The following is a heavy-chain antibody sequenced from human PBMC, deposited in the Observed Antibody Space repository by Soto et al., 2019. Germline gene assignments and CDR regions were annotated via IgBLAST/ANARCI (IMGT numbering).Heavy chain of an antibody. J-gene: IGHJ4*02. V-gene: IGHV3-23*01. CDR2: ISGSGAST. Sequence: EVQLLESGGGLVQPGGSVRLSCAASGFTFSSYAMSWVRQAPGKGLEWVSTISGSGASTYYADSVKGRFTISRDISKDTLYLQMNSLRAEDTAVYYCAKEAHLAYFDYWGQGTLVTVSS. CDR1: GFTFSSYA. CDR3: AKEAHLAYFDY.